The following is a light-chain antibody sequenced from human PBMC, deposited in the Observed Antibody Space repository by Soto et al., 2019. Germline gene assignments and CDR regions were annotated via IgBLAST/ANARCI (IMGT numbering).Light chain of an antibody. V-gene: IGKV3-20*01. CDR2: GAS. Sequence: SPGTLSLYPGKRASLSCRSSHSVSRTYLAWYQQKPGQAPRLLIYGASDRATGTPDRFSGSGSGTDFTLTISSLEPEDSAVYYCQQFDDSATFGQGTRLEIK. CDR1: HSVSRTY. J-gene: IGKJ5*01. CDR3: QQFDDSAT.